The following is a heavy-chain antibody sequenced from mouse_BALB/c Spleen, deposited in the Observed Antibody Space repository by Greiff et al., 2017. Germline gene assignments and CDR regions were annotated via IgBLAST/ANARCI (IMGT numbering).Heavy chain of an antibody. CDR3: ARHPGYYWFAY. Sequence: DVHLVESGGGLVKPGGSLKLSCAASGFAFSSYDMSWVRQTPEKRLEWVAYISSGGGSTYYPDTVKGRFTISRDNAKNTLYLQMSSLKSEDTAMYYCARHPGYYWFAYWGQGTLVTVSA. CDR2: ISSGGGST. J-gene: IGHJ3*01. V-gene: IGHV5-12-1*01. CDR1: GFAFSSYD. D-gene: IGHD2-3*01.